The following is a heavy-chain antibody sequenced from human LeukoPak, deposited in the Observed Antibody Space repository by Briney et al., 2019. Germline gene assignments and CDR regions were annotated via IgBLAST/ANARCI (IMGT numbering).Heavy chain of an antibody. D-gene: IGHD6-13*01. J-gene: IGHJ6*03. Sequence: SVTVSCKASGGTFSSYAISWVRQAPGQGLEWMGGIIPIFGTANYAQKFQSRVTITTDESTSTAYMELSSLRSEDTAVYYCARGSGSSWYMDVWGKGTTVTVSS. CDR2: IIPIFGTA. CDR3: ARGSGSSWYMDV. CDR1: GGTFSSYA. V-gene: IGHV1-69*05.